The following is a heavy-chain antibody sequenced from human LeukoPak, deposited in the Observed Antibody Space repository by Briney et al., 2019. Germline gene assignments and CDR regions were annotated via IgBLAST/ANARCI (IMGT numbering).Heavy chain of an antibody. CDR1: GGTFTSYA. D-gene: IGHD5/OR15-5a*01. Sequence: GASVKVSCKASGGTFTSYAISWVRQAPGQGLEWVGGIIPIFGKANYAQKFQGRVTITSDESTSTAYMELSSLRSEETAVFYCARDLRVVSSGCFDLWGRGTLVTVSS. V-gene: IGHV1-69*13. CDR2: IIPIFGKA. J-gene: IGHJ2*01. CDR3: ARDLRVVSSGCFDL.